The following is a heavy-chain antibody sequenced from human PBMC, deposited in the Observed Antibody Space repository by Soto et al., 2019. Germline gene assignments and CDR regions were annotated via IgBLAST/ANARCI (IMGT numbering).Heavy chain of an antibody. CDR3: ARVGYYDSSGSPENDAFDI. Sequence: SETLSLTCTVSGGSTSSYYWSWIRQPAGKGLEWIGRIYTSGSTNYNPSLKSRVTISVDTSKNQFSLKLSSVTAADTAVYYCARVGYYDSSGSPENDAFDIWGQGTMVTVSS. CDR1: GGSTSSYY. J-gene: IGHJ3*02. CDR2: IYTSGST. V-gene: IGHV4-4*07. D-gene: IGHD3-22*01.